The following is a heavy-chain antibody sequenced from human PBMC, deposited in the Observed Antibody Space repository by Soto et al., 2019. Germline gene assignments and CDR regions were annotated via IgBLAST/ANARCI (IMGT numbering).Heavy chain of an antibody. CDR1: GFTFSSYG. CDR3: ANAFQSWRQLPNIQI. D-gene: IGHD1-1*01. V-gene: IGHV3-30*18. Sequence: GGSLRLSCAASGFTFSSYGMHWVRQAPGKGLEWVAVISYDGSNKYYADSVKGRFTISRDNSKNTLYLQMNSLRAEDTAVYYCANAFQSWRQLPNIQIWGQGTTVTVSS. CDR2: ISYDGSNK. J-gene: IGHJ6*02.